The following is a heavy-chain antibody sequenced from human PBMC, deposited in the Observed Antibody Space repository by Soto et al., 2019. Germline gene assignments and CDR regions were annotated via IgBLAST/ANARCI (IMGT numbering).Heavy chain of an antibody. CDR1: GFTFSCSA. CDR2: IRSKANSYAT. Sequence: PGESLKISCAASGFTFSCSAMHWVRQASGKGLEWVGRIRSKANSYATAYAASVKGRFTISRDDSKNTAYLQMNSLKTEDTAVYYCTRRAAAAAVVPYGMDVWGQGTTVTVSS. J-gene: IGHJ6*02. D-gene: IGHD6-13*01. CDR3: TRRAAAAAVVPYGMDV. V-gene: IGHV3-73*01.